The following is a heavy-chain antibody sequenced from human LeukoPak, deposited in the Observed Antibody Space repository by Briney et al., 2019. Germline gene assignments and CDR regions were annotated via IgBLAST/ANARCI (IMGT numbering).Heavy chain of an antibody. CDR2: INHSGST. V-gene: IGHV4-34*01. J-gene: IGHJ2*01. CDR1: GGSFSGYY. CDR3: ARGMTHGYFDL. Sequence: SETLSLTCAVYGGSFSGYYWSWIRQPPGKGLEWIGEINHSGSTNYNPSLKSRVTISVDTCKNQFSLKLSSVTAADTAVYYCARGMTHGYFDLWGRGTLVTVSS.